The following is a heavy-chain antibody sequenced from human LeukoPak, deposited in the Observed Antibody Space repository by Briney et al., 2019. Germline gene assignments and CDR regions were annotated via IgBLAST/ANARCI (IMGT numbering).Heavy chain of an antibody. V-gene: IGHV3-30*03. Sequence: PGGSLRLSCAASGFTFSSYGMHWVRQAPGKGLEWVAVISYDGSNKYYADSVKGRFTISRDNSKNTLYLQMNSLRTEDTAIYYCARTPLWFGELSDYYYGMDVWGQGTTVTVSS. CDR1: GFTFSSYG. D-gene: IGHD3-10*01. J-gene: IGHJ6*02. CDR3: ARTPLWFGELSDYYYGMDV. CDR2: ISYDGSNK.